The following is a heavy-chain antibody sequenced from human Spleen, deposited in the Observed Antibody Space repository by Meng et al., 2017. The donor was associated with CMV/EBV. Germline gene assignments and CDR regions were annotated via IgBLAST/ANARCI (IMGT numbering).Heavy chain of an antibody. CDR2: MSYDGTKI. CDR3: ARGVPGGNSPF. D-gene: IGHD4-23*01. V-gene: IGHV3-30-3*01. J-gene: IGHJ4*02. Sequence: GESLKISCVASGFSFSTYAMYWVRQAPGKGLEWVALMSYDGTKIFYADSVKGRFTISRDNSKNTLYLQMNSLRAEDTAVYYCARGVPGGNSPFWGQGTLVTVSS. CDR1: GFSFSTYA.